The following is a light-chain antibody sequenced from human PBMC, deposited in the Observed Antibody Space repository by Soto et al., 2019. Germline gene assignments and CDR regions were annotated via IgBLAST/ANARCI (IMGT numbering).Light chain of an antibody. Sequence: QSALTQPPSASGSPGQSVTISCTGTSSDVGGYNYVSWYQQHPGKAPKLIIYEVAKRPSGVPDRISGSKSGNTASLTVSGLQAEDEADYYCSSYADRNMFLFGGGTKLAVL. J-gene: IGLJ3*02. CDR1: SSDVGGYNY. V-gene: IGLV2-8*01. CDR3: SSYADRNMFL. CDR2: EVA.